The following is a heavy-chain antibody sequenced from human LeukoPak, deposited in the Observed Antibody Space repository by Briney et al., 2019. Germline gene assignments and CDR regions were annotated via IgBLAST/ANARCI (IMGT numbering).Heavy chain of an antibody. Sequence: ASVKVSCKASGYTFTGYYMHWVRQAPGQGLEWMGWINPNSGGTNYAQKFQGRVTMTRDTSISTAYMELSRLRSGDTAVYYCAREPAPLIVLTGWFDPWGQGTLVTVSS. CDR2: INPNSGGT. D-gene: IGHD2-8*02. CDR3: AREPAPLIVLTGWFDP. CDR1: GYTFTGYY. J-gene: IGHJ5*02. V-gene: IGHV1-2*02.